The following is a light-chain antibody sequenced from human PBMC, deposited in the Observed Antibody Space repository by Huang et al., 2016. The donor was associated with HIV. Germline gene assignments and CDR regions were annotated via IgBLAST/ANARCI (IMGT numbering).Light chain of an antibody. V-gene: IGKV1-NL1*01. CDR3: QQYYSVPYT. CDR1: QGIPNS. CDR2: AVS. Sequence: DIQMTQSPSSLSASVGDRVTFTCRASQGIPNSLAWYQQKPGKAPKLLLDAVSRWQSGVPSRVSGSGSGTDYSLTISRLQPEDFATYYCQQYYSVPYTFGQGTKLEIK. J-gene: IGKJ2*01.